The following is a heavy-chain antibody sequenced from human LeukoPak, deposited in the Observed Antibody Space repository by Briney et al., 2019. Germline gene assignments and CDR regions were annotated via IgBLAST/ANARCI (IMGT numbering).Heavy chain of an antibody. CDR3: ARHSDSPNYSDTDSFDL. D-gene: IGHD3-22*01. CDR1: GFSISNYY. J-gene: IGHJ3*01. Sequence: PGGSLRLSCAASGFSISNYYMFWARQAPGKGLEWVSVIYATGNTYYANSVKGRFTISRDNSENTLYLQMNSLRVGDTAVYYCARHSDSPNYSDTDSFDLWGQGTTVTVSS. V-gene: IGHV3-53*01. CDR2: IYATGNT.